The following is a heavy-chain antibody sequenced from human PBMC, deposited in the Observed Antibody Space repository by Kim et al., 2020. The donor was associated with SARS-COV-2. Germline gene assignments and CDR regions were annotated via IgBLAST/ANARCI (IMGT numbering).Heavy chain of an antibody. Sequence: ASVKVSCKASGYTFTGYYMHWVRQAPGQGLEWMGWINPNSGGTNYAQKFQGRVTMTRDTSISTAYMELSRLRSDDTAVYYCARDGGIYSSGLGHYYYGMDVWGQGTTVTVSS. V-gene: IGHV1-2*02. CDR3: ARDGGIYSSGLGHYYYGMDV. CDR2: INPNSGGT. D-gene: IGHD6-19*01. CDR1: GYTFTGYY. J-gene: IGHJ6*02.